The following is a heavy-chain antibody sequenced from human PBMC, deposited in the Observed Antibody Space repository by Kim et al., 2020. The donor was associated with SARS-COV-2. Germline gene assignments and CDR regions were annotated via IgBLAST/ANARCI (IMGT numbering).Heavy chain of an antibody. J-gene: IGHJ6*02. Sequence: GGSLRLSCAASGFTFSSYGMHWVRQAPGKGLEWVAVIWYDGSNKYYADSVKGRFTISRDNSKNTLYLQMNSLRAEDTAVYYCARDFRYCSSTSCYGRYYSYGMDVWGQGTTGTVSS. D-gene: IGHD2-2*01. V-gene: IGHV3-33*01. CDR3: ARDFRYCSSTSCYGRYYSYGMDV. CDR2: IWYDGSNK. CDR1: GFTFSSYG.